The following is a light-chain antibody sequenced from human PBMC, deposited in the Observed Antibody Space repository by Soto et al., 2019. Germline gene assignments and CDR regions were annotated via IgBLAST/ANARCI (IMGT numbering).Light chain of an antibody. CDR2: GNS. CDR1: SSNIGAGYD. CDR3: QSYDSSLSGYV. Sequence: QSVLTQPPSVSGAPGQRVTISCTGSSSNIGAGYDVHWYQQLPGTAPKLLIYGNSNRPSGVPDRFSGSKSGTSASLAITGLQAEDEADYYCQSYDSSLSGYVFGPGTKVTFL. J-gene: IGLJ1*01. V-gene: IGLV1-40*01.